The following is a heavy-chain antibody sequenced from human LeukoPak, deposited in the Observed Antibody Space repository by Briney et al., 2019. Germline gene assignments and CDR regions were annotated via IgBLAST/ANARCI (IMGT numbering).Heavy chain of an antibody. CDR1: GFTVSSNY. D-gene: IGHD3-10*01. J-gene: IGHJ4*02. Sequence: GGSLRLSCAASGFTVSSNYMSWVRQAPGKGLEWVSVIYSGGSTYYADSVKGRFTISRDNSKNTLYLQMNSLRAEDTAVYYCAKGGITMVRGVISFDYWGQGTLVTVSS. V-gene: IGHV3-66*01. CDR3: AKGGITMVRGVISFDY. CDR2: IYSGGST.